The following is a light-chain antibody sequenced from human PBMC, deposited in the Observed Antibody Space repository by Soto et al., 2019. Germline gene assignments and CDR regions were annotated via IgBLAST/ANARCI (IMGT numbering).Light chain of an antibody. V-gene: IGLV2-14*01. Sequence: QSVLTQPASVSGSPGQSITISCTGTSSDVVGYNYVCWYQQHPGKAPKFMIYDVSNRPSGVSNRFSGSKSGSTASLTISGLQAEDEADYYCSSYTTSNTRQIVFGTGTKVTVL. CDR2: DVS. CDR3: SSYTTSNTRQIV. CDR1: SSDVVGYNY. J-gene: IGLJ1*01.